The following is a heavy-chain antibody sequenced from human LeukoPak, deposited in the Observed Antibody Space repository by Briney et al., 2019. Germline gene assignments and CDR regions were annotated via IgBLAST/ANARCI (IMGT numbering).Heavy chain of an antibody. V-gene: IGHV1-46*01. Sequence: GASVRLSCAASGYTFTSNYIHWVRQAPGQGLEWMGMIYPRDGSTSYAQKFQGRVTVTRDTSTSTVLMELSGLRSEDTAVYYCARDQEGFDYWGQGTLVTVSS. CDR2: IYPRDGST. CDR1: GYTFTSNY. CDR3: ARDQEGFDY. J-gene: IGHJ4*02.